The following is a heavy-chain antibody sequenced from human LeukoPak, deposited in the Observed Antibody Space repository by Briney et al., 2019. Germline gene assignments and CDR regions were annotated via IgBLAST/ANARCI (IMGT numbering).Heavy chain of an antibody. CDR3: ARAFTFGGVIVQYYFDY. CDR2: ISSSSSYI. V-gene: IGHV3-21*01. CDR1: GFTFSSYS. J-gene: IGHJ4*02. D-gene: IGHD3-16*02. Sequence: PGGSLRLSCAASGFTFSSYSMNWVRQAPGKGLEWVSSISSSSSYIYYADSVKGRFTISRDNAKNSLYLQMNSLRAEDTAVYYCARAFTFGGVIVQYYFDYWGQGTLVTVSS.